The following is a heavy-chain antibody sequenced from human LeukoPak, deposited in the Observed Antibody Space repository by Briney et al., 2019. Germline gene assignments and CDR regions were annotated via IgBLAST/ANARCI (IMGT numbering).Heavy chain of an antibody. J-gene: IGHJ3*02. D-gene: IGHD3-3*01. CDR3: AREALEAFDI. V-gene: IGHV1-2*02. CDR2: INPNSGGT. CDR1: GYIFTSYY. Sequence: ASVKVSCKASGYIFTSYYMHWVRQAPGQGLEWMGWINPNSGGTNCAQKFQGRVTMTRDTSISTAYMELSRLRSDDTAVYYCAREALEAFDIWGQGTMVTVSS.